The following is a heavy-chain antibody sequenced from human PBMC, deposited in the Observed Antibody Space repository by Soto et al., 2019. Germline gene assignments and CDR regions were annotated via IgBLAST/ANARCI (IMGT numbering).Heavy chain of an antibody. Sequence: PGGSLRLSCAASGFTFSRYDMHWVRQATGKGLEWVSAIGTAGDTYHPVSVKGRFTISRENAKNSLYLQMNSLRAGDTAVYYCAKDSSSSTSYYYYGMDVWGQGTTVTVSS. D-gene: IGHD6-6*01. J-gene: IGHJ6*02. V-gene: IGHV3-13*01. CDR1: GFTFSRYD. CDR2: IGTAGDT. CDR3: AKDSSSSTSYYYYGMDV.